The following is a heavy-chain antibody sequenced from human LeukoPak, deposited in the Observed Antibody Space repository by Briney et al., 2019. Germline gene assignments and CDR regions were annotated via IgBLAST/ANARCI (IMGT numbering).Heavy chain of an antibody. CDR2: IYPGDSDT. Sequence: GESLKISCKGSGYSFTSYWIGWVRQMPGKGLEWMGIIYPGDSDTRYSPSFQGQVTISADKSISTAFLQWSSLKASDTAMYYCAVTRSGGTKYSYYGMDVWGQGTTVTVSS. D-gene: IGHD3-16*01. CDR3: AVTRSGGTKYSYYGMDV. J-gene: IGHJ6*02. CDR1: GYSFTSYW. V-gene: IGHV5-51*01.